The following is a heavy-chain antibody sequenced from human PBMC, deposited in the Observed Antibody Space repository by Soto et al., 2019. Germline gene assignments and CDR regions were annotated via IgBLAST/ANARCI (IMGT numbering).Heavy chain of an antibody. V-gene: IGHV4-30-2*01. CDR1: GGSISSGGYS. D-gene: IGHD1-1*01. CDR3: AKDRPRRTSGYFFDY. Sequence: SETLSLTCDVSGGSISSGGYSWSWIRQPPGKGLEWIGYIYHSGSTYYNPSLKSRVTISVDTSKNQFSLKLSSVTAADTAVYYCAKDRPRRTSGYFFDYWGQGTPVTVSS. J-gene: IGHJ4*02. CDR2: IYHSGST.